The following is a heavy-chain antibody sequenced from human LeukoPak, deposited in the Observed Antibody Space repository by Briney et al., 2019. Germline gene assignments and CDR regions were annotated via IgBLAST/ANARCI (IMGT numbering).Heavy chain of an antibody. V-gene: IGHV1-8*02. CDR2: MNPNSGNT. CDR1: GYTFTSYG. CDR3: ARGPNKSDGGNSGSAWFDP. Sequence: GASVKVSCKASGYTFTSYGISWVRQATGQGLERMGWMNPNSGNTGYAQKFQGRVTMTRNTSISTAYMEPSSLRSEDTAVYYCARGPNKSDGGNSGSAWFDPWGQGTLVTVSS. J-gene: IGHJ5*02. D-gene: IGHD4-23*01.